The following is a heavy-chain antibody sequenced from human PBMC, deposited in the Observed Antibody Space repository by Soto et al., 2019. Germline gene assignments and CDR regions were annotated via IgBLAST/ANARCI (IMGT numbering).Heavy chain of an antibody. CDR2: ISYDGSNK. CDR1: GFIFSNYG. V-gene: IGHV3-30*18. D-gene: IGHD2-15*01. J-gene: IGHJ6*02. CDR3: AKDRSYRHRYCSGGSCYYYGMDV. Sequence: QVQLVESGGGVVQPGRSLRLSCAASGFIFSNYGMHWVRQAPGKGLEWVAVISYDGSNKYYGDSVKGRFTISRDNSKKTLYLKMNSLTTEDTAVYFCAKDRSYRHRYCSGGSCYYYGMDVWGQGTTVTVSS.